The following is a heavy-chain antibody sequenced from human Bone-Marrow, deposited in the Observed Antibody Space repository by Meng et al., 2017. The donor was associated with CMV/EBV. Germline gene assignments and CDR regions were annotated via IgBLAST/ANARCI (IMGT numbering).Heavy chain of an antibody. Sequence: GESLKISCAAPGFTFSSYGMHWVRQAPGKGLEWVAFIRYDGSNKYYADSVKGRFTISRDNSKNTLYLQMNSLRAEDTAVYYCAKEFRYCSSTSCWGQGTLVTVSS. V-gene: IGHV3-30*02. J-gene: IGHJ4*02. D-gene: IGHD2-2*01. CDR1: GFTFSSYG. CDR2: IRYDGSNK. CDR3: AKEFRYCSSTSC.